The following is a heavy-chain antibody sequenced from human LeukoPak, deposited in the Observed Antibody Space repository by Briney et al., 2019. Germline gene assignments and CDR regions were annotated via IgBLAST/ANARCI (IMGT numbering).Heavy chain of an antibody. V-gene: IGHV1-2*02. D-gene: IGHD1-1*01. J-gene: IGHJ6*03. Sequence: GASVKVSCKASGYTFTGYYMHWVRQAPGQGLEWMGWINPNSGGTNYAQKFQGRVTMTRDTSISTAYMELSRLRSDDTAVYYCARVWNDGNYYYYYMDVWGKGTTVTVSS. CDR2: INPNSGGT. CDR1: GYTFTGYY. CDR3: ARVWNDGNYYYYYMDV.